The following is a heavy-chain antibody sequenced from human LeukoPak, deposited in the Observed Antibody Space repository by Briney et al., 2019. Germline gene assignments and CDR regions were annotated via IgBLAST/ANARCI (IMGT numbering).Heavy chain of an antibody. D-gene: IGHD6-13*01. J-gene: IGHJ4*02. Sequence: SETLSLTCTVSGGSISSYYWSWIRQPPGKGLEWIGYIYYSGSTNYNPSLKSRVTISVDTSKNQFSLKLSSVTAADTAVYYCASEQLARGYFDYWGQGTLVTVSS. CDR3: ASEQLARGYFDY. V-gene: IGHV4-59*01. CDR1: GGSISSYY. CDR2: IYYSGST.